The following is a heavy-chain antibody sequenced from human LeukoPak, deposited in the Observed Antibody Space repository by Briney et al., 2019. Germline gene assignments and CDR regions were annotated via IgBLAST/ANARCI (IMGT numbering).Heavy chain of an antibody. D-gene: IGHD3-16*01. V-gene: IGHV4-34*01. Sequence: SETLSLNCAVYGGSFSGYYWSWIRQPPGKGLEWIGEINHSGSTNYNPSLKSRVTISVDTSKNQFSLKLSSVTAADTAVYYCARGILGIYYFDYWGQGTLVTVSS. CDR1: GGSFSGYY. CDR3: ARGILGIYYFDY. J-gene: IGHJ4*02. CDR2: INHSGST.